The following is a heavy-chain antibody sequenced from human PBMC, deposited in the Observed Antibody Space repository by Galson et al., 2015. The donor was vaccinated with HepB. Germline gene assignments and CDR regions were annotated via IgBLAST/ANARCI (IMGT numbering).Heavy chain of an antibody. V-gene: IGHV3-23*01. Sequence: SLRLSCAASGFTFSSYAMSWVRQAPGKGLEWVSAISGSGDSTYYADSVKGRFTISRDNPNNTLYLQMNSLRAEDTAVYYCAKNRALFYYYYGMDVWGQGTTVTVSS. CDR2: ISGSGDST. CDR3: AKNRALFYYYYGMDV. J-gene: IGHJ6*02. CDR1: GFTFSSYA. D-gene: IGHD2/OR15-2a*01.